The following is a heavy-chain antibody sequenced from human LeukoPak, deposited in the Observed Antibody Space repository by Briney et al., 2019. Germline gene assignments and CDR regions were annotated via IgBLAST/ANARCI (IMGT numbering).Heavy chain of an antibody. CDR3: TRDPAGAAMLSLQDYYYGMDV. CDR1: GFTFGDYA. D-gene: IGHD2-2*01. V-gene: IGHV3-49*04. Sequence: GGSLTLSCTASGFTFGDYAMSWVRQAPGKGLEWVGFIRSKAYGGTTEYAASVKGRFTISRDDSKSIAYLQMNSLKTEDTAVYYCTRDPAGAAMLSLQDYYYGMDVWGKGTTVTVSS. J-gene: IGHJ6*04. CDR2: IRSKAYGGTT.